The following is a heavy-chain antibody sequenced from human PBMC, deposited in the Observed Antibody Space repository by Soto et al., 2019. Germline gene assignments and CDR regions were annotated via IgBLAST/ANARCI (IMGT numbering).Heavy chain of an antibody. CDR2: ISGSSDYI. V-gene: IGHV3-21*01. J-gene: IGHJ4*02. CDR3: AIDSSTTAVAGTRSDY. D-gene: IGHD6-19*01. CDR1: KFTFSSYS. Sequence: DVLLVESGGGLVKPGGSLRLSCAASKFTFSSYSMNWVRQAPGKGLEWVSSISGSSDYIFYADSVKGRFTISRDNAKNSLYLQMNSLRAEDTAVYYCAIDSSTTAVAGTRSDYWGQGTLVTVSS.